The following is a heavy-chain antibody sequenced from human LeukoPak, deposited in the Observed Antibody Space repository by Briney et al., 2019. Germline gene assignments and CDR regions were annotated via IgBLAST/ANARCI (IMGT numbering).Heavy chain of an antibody. CDR3: AETTLPYTSGYFQN. CDR1: GGSITTYY. CDR2: THSSGRT. D-gene: IGHD6-19*01. J-gene: IGHJ4*02. V-gene: IGHV4-59*12. Sequence: PSETLSLTCSVSGGSITTYYWSWIRQPPGKGLEWIGFTHSSGRTNYNPSLRCRVTMSVDTSKNQFSLKLTSVTAADTAVYYCAETTLPYTSGYFQNWSQGTLVAVSS.